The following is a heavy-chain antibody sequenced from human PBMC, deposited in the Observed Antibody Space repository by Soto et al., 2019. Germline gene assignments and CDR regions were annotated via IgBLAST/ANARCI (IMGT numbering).Heavy chain of an antibody. CDR1: GFNFRNYG. Sequence: QVQLVESGGGVVQPGRSLRLSCAASGFNFRNYGMHWVRQAPGKGLEWVAVIWYDGSNKYHADSVKGRFTISRDNSKNTLYLQMNSLRAEDTAVYYCARDLDSIYAPFDYWGQGTLVTVSS. CDR2: IWYDGSNK. CDR3: ARDLDSIYAPFDY. D-gene: IGHD4-4*01. V-gene: IGHV3-33*01. J-gene: IGHJ4*02.